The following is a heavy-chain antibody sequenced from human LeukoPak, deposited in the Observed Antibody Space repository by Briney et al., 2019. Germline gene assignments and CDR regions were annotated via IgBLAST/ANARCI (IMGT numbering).Heavy chain of an antibody. CDR1: GGTFSSYA. Sequence: SVKVSCKASGGTFSSYAISWVRQAPGQGLEWIGRIIPILGIANYAQKFQGRVTITADKSTSTAYMELSSLRSEDTAVYYCARPYCGGDCRSGLDYWGQGTLVTVSS. CDR3: ARPYCGGDCRSGLDY. D-gene: IGHD2-21*02. J-gene: IGHJ4*02. V-gene: IGHV1-69*04. CDR2: IIPILGIA.